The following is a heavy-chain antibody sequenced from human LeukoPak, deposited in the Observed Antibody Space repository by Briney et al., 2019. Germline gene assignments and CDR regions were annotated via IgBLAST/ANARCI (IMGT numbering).Heavy chain of an antibody. CDR3: AKSANDYCSSNSCYKFDY. V-gene: IGHV3-23*01. Sequence: GGSLRLSCAASGFTFSYYAMSWVRQAPGKGLECVSGISSSGAGTYYADSVKGRFTISRDNSKNTLYLQMNSLRAEDTAVYYCAKSANDYCSSNSCYKFDYWGQGALVTVSS. CDR1: GFTFSYYA. CDR2: ISSSGAGT. J-gene: IGHJ4*02. D-gene: IGHD2-2*02.